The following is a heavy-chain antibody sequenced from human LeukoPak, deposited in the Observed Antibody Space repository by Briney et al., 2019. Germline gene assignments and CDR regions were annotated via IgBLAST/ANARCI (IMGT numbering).Heavy chain of an antibody. CDR2: ISSSGSTI. Sequence: GGSLRLSCAASGFTFSDYYMSWIRQAPGKGLEWVSYISSSGSTIYYADSVKGRFTISRDNAKNSLYLQMNSLRAEDTAVYYCARGGEGFGELWFGSMSEAHPAYFDYWGQGTLVTVSS. CDR1: GFTFSDYY. D-gene: IGHD3-10*01. V-gene: IGHV3-11*01. CDR3: ARGGEGFGELWFGSMSEAHPAYFDY. J-gene: IGHJ4*02.